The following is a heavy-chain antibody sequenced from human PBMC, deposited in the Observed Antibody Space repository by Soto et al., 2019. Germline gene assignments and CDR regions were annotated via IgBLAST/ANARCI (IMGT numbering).Heavy chain of an antibody. D-gene: IGHD4-4*01. Sequence: PGGSLRLSCAGSGLSFDSYGMHWVRQAPGKGLEWVATVSFDSKNKYYIDSVEGRFTISRDNSKNMLSLQMNSLRHEDTGVYYCAKESVEATYSYYGMDVWGPGTTVTVSS. CDR2: VSFDSKNK. V-gene: IGHV3-30*18. J-gene: IGHJ6*02. CDR1: GLSFDSYG. CDR3: AKESVEATYSYYGMDV.